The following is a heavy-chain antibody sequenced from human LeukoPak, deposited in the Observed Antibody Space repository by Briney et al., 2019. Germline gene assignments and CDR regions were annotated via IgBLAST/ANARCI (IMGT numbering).Heavy chain of an antibody. CDR3: ARHGGQSSGYYY. CDR2: IFYSGST. D-gene: IGHD3-22*01. CDR1: GGSISSYY. Sequence: SETLSLTCTVSGGSISSYYWSWIRQPPGKGLEWIGCIFYSGSTNYNPSLKSRVTISVDTSKNQFSLKLSSVTAADTAVYYCARHGGQSSGYYYWGQGNLVTVSS. J-gene: IGHJ4*02. V-gene: IGHV4-59*08.